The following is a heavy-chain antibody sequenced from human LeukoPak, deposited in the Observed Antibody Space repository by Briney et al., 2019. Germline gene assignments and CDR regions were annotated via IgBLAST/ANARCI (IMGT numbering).Heavy chain of an antibody. D-gene: IGHD5-24*01. CDR2: INPSGGST. CDR1: GYTFTSYY. Sequence: ASVTVSCTASGYTFTSYYMHWVRQAPGQGLEWMGIINPSGGSTSYAQKFQGRVTMTRDTYTSTVYMELSSLRSEDTAVYYCARDRKEREMATIMNYWGQGTLVTVSS. CDR3: ARDRKEREMATIMNY. V-gene: IGHV1-46*01. J-gene: IGHJ4*02.